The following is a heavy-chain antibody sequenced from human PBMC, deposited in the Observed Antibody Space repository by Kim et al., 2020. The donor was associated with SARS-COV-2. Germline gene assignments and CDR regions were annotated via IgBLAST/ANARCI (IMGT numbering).Heavy chain of an antibody. CDR3: AKTLGDAGAATDY. D-gene: IGHD2-15*01. J-gene: IGHJ4*02. V-gene: IGHV3-23*01. Sequence: YADSVKGRFTISRDNSKNTLYLQMNSLRAEDTAVYYCAKTLGDAGAATDYWGQGTLVTVSS.